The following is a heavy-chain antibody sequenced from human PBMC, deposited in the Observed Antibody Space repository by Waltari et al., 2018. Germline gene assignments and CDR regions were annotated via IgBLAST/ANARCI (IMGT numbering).Heavy chain of an antibody. D-gene: IGHD3-22*01. CDR3: ARVKSSDGKFDY. CDR1: DGSISSGAYY. Sequence: QVQLQESGPGLVKPSQTLALPCIVSDGSISSGAYYWSWIRQHPGKGLEWIGYISYSGSTYYNPSLKTLVTIALDTAKNHFSLKINSGTAADTAVYYCARVKSSDGKFDYWGQGALVTVSS. V-gene: IGHV4-31*01. CDR2: ISYSGST. J-gene: IGHJ4*02.